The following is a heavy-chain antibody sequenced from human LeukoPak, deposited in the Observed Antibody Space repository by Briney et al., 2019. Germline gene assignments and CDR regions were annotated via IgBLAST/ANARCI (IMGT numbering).Heavy chain of an antibody. CDR2: INPNSGGT. J-gene: IGHJ4*02. D-gene: IGHD6-6*01. V-gene: IGHV1-2*02. CDR1: GYTFTGYY. Sequence: ASVKVSCKASGYTFTGYYMHWVRQAPGQGLEWMGWINPNSGGTNYAQKVQGRVTMTRDTSISTAYMELSRLRSDDTAVYYCARDIWIAARRISGQVLDYWGQGTLVTVSS. CDR3: ARDIWIAARRISGQVLDY.